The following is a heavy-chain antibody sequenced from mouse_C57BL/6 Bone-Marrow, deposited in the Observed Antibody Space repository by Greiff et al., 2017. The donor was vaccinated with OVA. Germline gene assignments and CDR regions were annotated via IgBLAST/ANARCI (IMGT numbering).Heavy chain of an antibody. CDR2: ISYDGSN. Sequence: EVKLVESGPGLVKPSQSLSLTCSVTGYSITSGYYWNWIRQFPGNKLEWMGYISYDGSNNYNPSLKNRISITRDTSKNQFFLKLNSVTTEDTATYYGASSVRHRYYAMDYWGQGTSVTVSS. CDR1: GYSITSGYY. CDR3: ASSVRHRYYAMDY. D-gene: IGHD2-14*01. V-gene: IGHV3-6*01. J-gene: IGHJ4*01.